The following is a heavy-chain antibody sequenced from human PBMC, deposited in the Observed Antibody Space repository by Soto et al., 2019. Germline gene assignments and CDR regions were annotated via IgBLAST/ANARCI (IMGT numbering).Heavy chain of an antibody. V-gene: IGHV3-23*01. CDR1: GFTFSSYA. Sequence: PGGSLRLSCAASGFTFSSYAMSWVRQAPGKGLEWVSAISGSGGSTYYADSVKGRFTISRDNSKNTLYLQMNSLRAEDTAVYYCAKGGKAYYYDSSGFTHCGHATLVTVSS. J-gene: IGHJ4*01. CDR2: ISGSGGST. D-gene: IGHD3-22*01. CDR3: AKGGKAYYYDSSGFTH.